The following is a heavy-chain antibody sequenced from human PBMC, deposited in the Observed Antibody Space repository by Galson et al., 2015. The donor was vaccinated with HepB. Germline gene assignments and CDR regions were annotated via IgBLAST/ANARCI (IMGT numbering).Heavy chain of an antibody. Sequence: SLRLSCAASGFTFSSYSMNWVRQAPGKGLEWVSSISSSSSYIYYADPVKGRFTISRDNAKNSLYLQMNSLRAEDTAVYYCVRVFNVEGSGWPIDYWGQGTLVTVSS. CDR2: ISSSSSYI. V-gene: IGHV3-21*01. CDR1: GFTFSSYS. CDR3: VRVFNVEGSGWPIDY. D-gene: IGHD6-19*01. J-gene: IGHJ4*02.